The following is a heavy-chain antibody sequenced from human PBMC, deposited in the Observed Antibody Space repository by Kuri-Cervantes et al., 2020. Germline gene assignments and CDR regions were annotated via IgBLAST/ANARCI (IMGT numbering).Heavy chain of an antibody. CDR1: GFSLSTSGAG. D-gene: IGHD6-13*01. V-gene: IGHV2-5*05. CDR2: IYWDDDK. CDR3: AHSSSWSNFGFQH. J-gene: IGHJ1*01. Sequence: SGPTLVKPTRPRTLTCKFSGFSLSTSGAGMGWIRQPPGKALEWLDLIYWDDDKRYGPSLKSRLTITKDTSNNQVVLTLTNMNPVDTATYFFAHSSSWSNFGFQHWGQGTLVTVSS.